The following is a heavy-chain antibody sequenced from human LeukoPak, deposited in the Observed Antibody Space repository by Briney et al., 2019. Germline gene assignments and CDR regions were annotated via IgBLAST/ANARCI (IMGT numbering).Heavy chain of an antibody. D-gene: IGHD3-9*01. V-gene: IGHV1-18*01. Sequence: ASVAVSCKASGYTFTSYGISWVRQAPGQGLEWMGWISAYNGNTNYAQKLQGRVTMTTDTSTSTAYMELRSLRSDDTAVYYCARDKDDILTGYYPSGGLDYWGQGTLVTVSS. CDR1: GYTFTSYG. CDR3: ARDKDDILTGYYPSGGLDY. J-gene: IGHJ4*02. CDR2: ISAYNGNT.